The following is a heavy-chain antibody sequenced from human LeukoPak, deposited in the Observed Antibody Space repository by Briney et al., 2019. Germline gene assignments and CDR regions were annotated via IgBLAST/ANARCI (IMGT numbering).Heavy chain of an antibody. CDR3: ARETPRRGETRDGYR. J-gene: IGHJ4*02. Sequence: GGSLRLSCAASGFTFSSYSMNWVRQAPGKGLEWVSSISSSSSYIYYADSVKGRFTISRDNPKNLLFLQINSLRVEDTAVYYCARETPRRGETRDGYRWGQGTVVTVSS. V-gene: IGHV3-21*01. CDR2: ISSSSSYI. CDR1: GFTFSSYS. D-gene: IGHD5-24*01.